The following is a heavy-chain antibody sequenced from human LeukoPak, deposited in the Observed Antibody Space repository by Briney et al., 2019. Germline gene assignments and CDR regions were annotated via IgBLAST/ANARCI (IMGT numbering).Heavy chain of an antibody. Sequence: PSETLSLTCTVSGGSISSFYWSWIRLPPGKGLEWIGYIHYRGSTSYNPSLKSRVTISEDTSKNQFSLMLSSVTAADTAVYYCARHSSSSRGWFDPWGQGTLVTVSS. CDR1: GGSISSFY. CDR3: ARHSSSSRGWFDP. CDR2: IHYRGST. J-gene: IGHJ5*02. D-gene: IGHD6-6*01. V-gene: IGHV4-59*08.